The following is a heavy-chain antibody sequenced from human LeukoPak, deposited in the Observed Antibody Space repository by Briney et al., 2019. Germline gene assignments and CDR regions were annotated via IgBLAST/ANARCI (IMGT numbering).Heavy chain of an antibody. CDR1: GYTFTGYY. D-gene: IGHD6-19*01. Sequence: ASVKVSCKASGYTFTGYYMHWVRQAPGQGLEWMGWINPNSGGTNYAQKFQGRVTMTRDTSISTAYMELSRLRSDDTAVYYCARELGTDIAVAGSSDYWGQGTLVTVSS. CDR3: ARELGTDIAVAGSSDY. J-gene: IGHJ4*02. CDR2: INPNSGGT. V-gene: IGHV1-2*02.